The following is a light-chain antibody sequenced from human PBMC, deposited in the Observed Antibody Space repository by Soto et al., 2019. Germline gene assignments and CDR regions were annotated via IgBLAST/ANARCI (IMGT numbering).Light chain of an antibody. CDR1: QSISSW. J-gene: IGKJ1*01. CDR2: KAS. Sequence: DIQMTQSPSTLSASVGDRVTITCRASQSISSWLTWYQQKAGQAPKLLIYKASIVESGVPSRFSGSGSWTEFPLTISSLQPDDSATYYCQQYSYFATFGQGTRVEVK. CDR3: QQYSYFAT. V-gene: IGKV1-5*03.